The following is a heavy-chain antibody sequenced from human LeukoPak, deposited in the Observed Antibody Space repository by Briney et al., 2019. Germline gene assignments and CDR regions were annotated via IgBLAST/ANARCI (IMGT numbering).Heavy chain of an antibody. D-gene: IGHD3-9*01. Sequence: GGPLTLSCTVSGFTFCDYAMSCLPHATGEGREGVGFIRRKAYDGTTEYAESVKGKFTISRDDSKSIAYLQMNSLRTEDTAVYYCIRGRYDILTGSYDYWGQGALVTVSP. J-gene: IGHJ4*02. CDR1: GFTFCDYA. V-gene: IGHV3-49*03. CDR2: IRRKAYDGTT. CDR3: IRGRYDILTGSYDY.